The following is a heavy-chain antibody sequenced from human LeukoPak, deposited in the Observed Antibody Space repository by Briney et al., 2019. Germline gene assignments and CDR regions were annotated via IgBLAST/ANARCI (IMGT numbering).Heavy chain of an antibody. CDR3: ARPGPEYSGYDSLDH. Sequence: GESLKISCKGSGYSFISHWIGWVRQMPGKGLEWMGIFYPGDSNTRYSPSFQGQVTISADKSISTAYLQWSSLKASDTAMYYCARPGPEYSGYDSLDHWGQGTLVTVSS. J-gene: IGHJ4*02. CDR2: FYPGDSNT. V-gene: IGHV5-51*01. D-gene: IGHD5-12*01. CDR1: GYSFISHW.